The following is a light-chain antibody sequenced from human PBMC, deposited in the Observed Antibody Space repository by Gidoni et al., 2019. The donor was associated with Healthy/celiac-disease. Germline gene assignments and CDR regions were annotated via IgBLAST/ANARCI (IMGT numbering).Light chain of an antibody. CDR1: QSVLYSSNNKNY. Sequence: DIVMTQPPDTLAVSLGERATINCKSSQSVLYSSNNKNYLAWYQQKPGQPPNLLIYWASTRESGVPDRFSGSGSGTDFTLTISSLQAEDVAVYYCQQYYSTPQTFGQGTKVEIK. CDR3: QQYYSTPQT. J-gene: IGKJ1*01. V-gene: IGKV4-1*01. CDR2: WAS.